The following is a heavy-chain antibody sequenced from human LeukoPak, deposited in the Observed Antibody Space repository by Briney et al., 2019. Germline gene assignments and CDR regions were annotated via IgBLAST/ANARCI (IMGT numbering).Heavy chain of an antibody. CDR2: IYTSGST. Sequence: KTSETLSLTCTVSGGSISSYYWSWIRQPAGKGLEWIGRIYTSGSTKYNPSLKSRVSMSVEESTNQSSLKLSSVPAADTAVYYCARDHGSYAWFDPWGQGTLVTVSS. D-gene: IGHD1-26*01. CDR3: ARDHGSYAWFDP. J-gene: IGHJ5*02. V-gene: IGHV4-4*07. CDR1: GGSISSYY.